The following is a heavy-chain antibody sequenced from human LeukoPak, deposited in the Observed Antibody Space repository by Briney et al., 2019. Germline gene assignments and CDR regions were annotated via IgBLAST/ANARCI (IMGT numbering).Heavy chain of an antibody. CDR3: ARAGNWFDP. CDR2: IYHSGST. J-gene: IGHJ5*02. CDR1: GGSISSGGYS. V-gene: IGHV4-30-2*01. Sequence: SETLSLTCAASGGSISSGGYSWSWIRQPPGKGLEWIGYIYHSGSTYYNPSLKSRVTISIDRSKNQFSLKLRYVTVADTAVYYCARAGNWFDPWGQGTLVTVSS.